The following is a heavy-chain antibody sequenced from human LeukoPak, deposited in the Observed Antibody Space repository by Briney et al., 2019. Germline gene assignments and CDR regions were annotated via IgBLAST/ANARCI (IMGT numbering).Heavy chain of an antibody. D-gene: IGHD6-13*01. CDR3: ARVRIAAAGYTSWYYYYMDV. CDR1: GYTFTSYG. CDR2: ISAYNGNT. Sequence: ASVKVSCKASGYTFTSYGISWVRQAPGQGLEWMGWISAYNGNTNYAQKLQGRVTMTTDTSTSTAYMELRSLRSDDTAVYYCARVRIAAAGYTSWYYYYMDVWGKGTTVTVSS. V-gene: IGHV1-18*01. J-gene: IGHJ6*03.